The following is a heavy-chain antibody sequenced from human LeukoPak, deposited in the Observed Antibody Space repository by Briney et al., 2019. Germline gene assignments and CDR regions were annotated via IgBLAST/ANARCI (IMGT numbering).Heavy chain of an antibody. CDR2: INHSGST. CDR1: GGSFSGYY. V-gene: IGHV4-34*01. Sequence: SETLSLTCAVYGGSFSGYYWSWIRQPPGKGLEWIGEINHSGSTNYNPSLKRRVPISVATSKTQFSLKLSSVTAADTAVYYCARGTLGYCSGGSCYGARWVDYWGQGTLVTVSS. D-gene: IGHD2-15*01. J-gene: IGHJ4*02. CDR3: ARGTLGYCSGGSCYGARWVDY.